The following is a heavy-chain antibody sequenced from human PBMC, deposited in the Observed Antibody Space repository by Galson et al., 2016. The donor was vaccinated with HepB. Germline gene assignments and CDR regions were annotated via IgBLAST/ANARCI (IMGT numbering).Heavy chain of an antibody. V-gene: IGHV3-74*01. D-gene: IGHD5-24*01. CDR3: ASPQGPRRAPMDFDY. CDR1: GFTFRSYW. Sequence: SLRLSCAASGFTFRSYWMHWVRQTPGKGLVWVSCINSFGTTTSYADSVRGRFTISRDNAKNTLYLQMNSLRVDDTAVYYCASPQGPRRAPMDFDYWGQGTMVTVSS. CDR2: INSFGTTT. J-gene: IGHJ4*02.